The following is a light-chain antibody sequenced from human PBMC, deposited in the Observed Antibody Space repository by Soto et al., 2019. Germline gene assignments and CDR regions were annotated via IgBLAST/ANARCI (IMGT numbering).Light chain of an antibody. V-gene: IGKV3-11*01. CDR3: QQRGKWPRTWA. J-gene: IGKJ1*01. Sequence: VLTQSPVTLSLSPGEGATLSCKANRTINTDLGWYQQKPGQAPRLLIYDASLRATGIPVRFTGSGSGTDFTLTINSLEPEDFAVYYCQQRGKWPRTWAFGQGTKVEVK. CDR1: RTINTD. CDR2: DAS.